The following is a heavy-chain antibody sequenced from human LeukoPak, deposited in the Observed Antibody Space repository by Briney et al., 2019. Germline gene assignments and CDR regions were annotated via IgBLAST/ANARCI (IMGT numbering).Heavy chain of an antibody. CDR1: GGTFSSYA. CDR3: ARAAAAGTGTTQRHDY. D-gene: IGHD6-13*01. Sequence: SVKVSCKASGGTFSSYAISWVRQAPGQGLERMGGIIPIFGTANYAQKFQGRVTITADESTSTAYMELSSLRSEDTAVYYCARAAAAGTGTTQRHDYWGQGTLVTVSS. J-gene: IGHJ4*02. CDR2: IIPIFGTA. V-gene: IGHV1-69*13.